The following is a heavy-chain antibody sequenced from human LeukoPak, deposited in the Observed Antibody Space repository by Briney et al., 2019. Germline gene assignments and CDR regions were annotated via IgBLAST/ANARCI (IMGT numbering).Heavy chain of an antibody. V-gene: IGHV3-11*01. D-gene: IGHD1-26*01. J-gene: IGHJ4*02. CDR1: GFTFSDCY. CDR3: ARWGSIVGATFFDY. Sequence: GGSLRLSCAASGFTFSDCYMSWIRQTPGKGLEWVSYISSSGSTIYYADSVKGRFTISRDNAKNSLYLQMNSLRAEDTAVYYCARWGSIVGATFFDYWGQGTLVTVSS. CDR2: ISSSGSTI.